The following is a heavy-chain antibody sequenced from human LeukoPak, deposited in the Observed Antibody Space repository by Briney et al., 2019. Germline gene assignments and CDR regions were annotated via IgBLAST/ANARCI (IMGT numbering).Heavy chain of an antibody. CDR1: GFTFDYYA. V-gene: IGHV3-9*01. CDR3: AKDIYGDHSAFDL. Sequence: GGSLRLFCAACGFTFDYYAMHCVRQAPGKGLVWVPGISWNSGSIGYADSVKGRFTISRDNAKNSLYLQMNSLRAEDTALYYCAKDIYGDHSAFDLWGRGTLVTVSS. CDR2: ISWNSGSI. D-gene: IGHD4-17*01. J-gene: IGHJ2*01.